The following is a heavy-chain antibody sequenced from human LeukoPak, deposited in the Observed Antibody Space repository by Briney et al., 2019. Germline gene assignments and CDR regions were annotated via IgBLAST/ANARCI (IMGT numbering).Heavy chain of an antibody. Sequence: ASVKVSCKTSGYSFTDYIIAWVRQAPGQGLEWLGWIGTYDGHTIYAQKFQGRVTMTEDTSTDTAYMELSSLRSEDTAVYYCATEDTVATFDYWGQGTLVTVSS. D-gene: IGHD5-12*01. V-gene: IGHV1-18*01. CDR1: GYSFTDYI. J-gene: IGHJ4*02. CDR3: ATEDTVATFDY. CDR2: IGTYDGHT.